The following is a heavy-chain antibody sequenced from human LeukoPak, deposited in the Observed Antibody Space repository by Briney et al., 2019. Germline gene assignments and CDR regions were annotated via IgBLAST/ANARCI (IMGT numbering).Heavy chain of an antibody. V-gene: IGHV4-59*12. Sequence: SETLSLTCTVSGGSISSYYWSWIRQPPGKGLEWIGYIYYSGSTNYNPSLKSRVTISVDTSKNQFSLRLSSVTAADTAVYYCARGSIVVVVAATLTGWFDPWGQGTLVTVSS. J-gene: IGHJ5*02. CDR2: IYYSGST. CDR3: ARGSIVVVVAATLTGWFDP. D-gene: IGHD2-15*01. CDR1: GGSISSYY.